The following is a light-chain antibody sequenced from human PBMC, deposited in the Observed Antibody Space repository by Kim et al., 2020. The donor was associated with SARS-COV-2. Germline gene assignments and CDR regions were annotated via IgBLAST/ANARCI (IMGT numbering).Light chain of an antibody. CDR3: QTWGTGMV. V-gene: IGLV4-69*01. J-gene: IGLJ3*02. CDR1: SGHSRYA. CDR2: LNSDGSH. Sequence: GASVKLTCTRSSGHSRYAIAWHQQQPEKGPRYWMKLNSDGSHSKGDGIPDRFSGSSSGAERYLTISSLQSEDEADYYCQTWGTGMVFGGGTKLTVL.